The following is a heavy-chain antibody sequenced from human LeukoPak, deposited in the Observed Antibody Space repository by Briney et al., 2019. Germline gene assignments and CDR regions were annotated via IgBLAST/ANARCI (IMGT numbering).Heavy chain of an antibody. CDR2: IYYSGST. V-gene: IGHV4-59*01. CDR3: ARLTYYDFWSGYNWFDP. J-gene: IGHJ5*02. CDR1: GGSISSYY. D-gene: IGHD3-3*01. Sequence: SETLSLTCTVSGGSISSYYWSWIRQPPGKGLEWIGYIYYSGSTNYNPFLKSRVTISVDTSKNQFSLKLSSVTAADTAVYYCARLTYYDFWSGYNWFDPWGQGTLVTVSS.